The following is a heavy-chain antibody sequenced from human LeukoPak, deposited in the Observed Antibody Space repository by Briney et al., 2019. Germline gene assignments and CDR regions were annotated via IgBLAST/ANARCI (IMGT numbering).Heavy chain of an antibody. CDR1: GGSFSGYY. D-gene: IGHD3-3*01. V-gene: IGHV4-34*01. CDR2: INHSGST. CDR3: ARERRRELRFLEWLPDYFDY. Sequence: SETLSLTCAVYGGSFSGYYWSWIRQPPGKGLEWIGEINHSGSTNYNPSLKSRVTISVDTSKNQFSLKLSSVTAADTVAYYCARERRRELRFLEWLPDYFDYWGQGTLVTVSS. J-gene: IGHJ4*02.